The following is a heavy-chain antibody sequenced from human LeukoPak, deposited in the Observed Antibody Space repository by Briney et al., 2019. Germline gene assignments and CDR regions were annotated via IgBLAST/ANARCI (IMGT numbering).Heavy chain of an antibody. CDR1: GGSVSSNSYS. Sequence: SETLSLTCTVSGGSVSSNSYSWGWIRQPPGKGLEWIGSIFHSGSTYYNPSLKSRITISVDTSKNQFSLKLSSVTAADTAVYYCARLYSSSRYYYMDVWGKGTTVTVSS. D-gene: IGHD6-6*01. J-gene: IGHJ6*03. CDR2: IFHSGST. CDR3: ARLYSSSRYYYMDV. V-gene: IGHV4-39*07.